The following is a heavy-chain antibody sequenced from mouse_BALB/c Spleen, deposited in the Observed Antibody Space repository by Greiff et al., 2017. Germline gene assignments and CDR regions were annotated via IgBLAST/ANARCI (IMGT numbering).Heavy chain of an antibody. CDR1: GYTFTSYW. Sequence: QVQLQQPGAELVKPGASVKLSCKASGYTFTSYWMHWVKQRPGQGLEWIGEIDPSDSYTNYNQKFKGKATLTVDKSSSTAYMQLSSLTSEDSAVYYCARTGTIAYWGQGTLVTVSA. CDR2: IDPSDSYT. J-gene: IGHJ3*01. CDR3: ARTGTIAY. D-gene: IGHD4-1*01. V-gene: IGHV1-69*02.